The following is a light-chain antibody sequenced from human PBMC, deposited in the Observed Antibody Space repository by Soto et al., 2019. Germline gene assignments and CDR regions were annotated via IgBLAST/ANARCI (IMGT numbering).Light chain of an antibody. J-gene: IGLJ1*01. Sequence: QSVLTQPPSASGTPGQRVTLSCSGSTSNIGSHSVNWFQHLPGTAPKLLIITNNQRPSGVPDRFSGYKSGTSASLVISGLQSEDEADYYCATWDDSLKGVFGTGTKLTVL. CDR3: ATWDDSLKGV. V-gene: IGLV1-44*01. CDR1: TSNIGSHS. CDR2: TNN.